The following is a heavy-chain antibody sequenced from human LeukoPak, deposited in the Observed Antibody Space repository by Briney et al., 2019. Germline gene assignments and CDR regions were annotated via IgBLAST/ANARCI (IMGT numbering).Heavy chain of an antibody. CDR2: ISGYNGNT. V-gene: IGHV1-18*04. J-gene: IGHJ1*01. CDR1: GYTFTSYS. CDR3: ARSSGGATYHPPEFFVH. D-gene: IGHD3-10*01. Sequence: ASVKASCKTSGYTFTSYSISWVRQAPGQGPEWMGWISGYNGNTHSAQKFQGRVTMTTDTSTSTAYLELRSLKSDDTAMDYCARSSGGATYHPPEFFVHWGQGTLITVSS.